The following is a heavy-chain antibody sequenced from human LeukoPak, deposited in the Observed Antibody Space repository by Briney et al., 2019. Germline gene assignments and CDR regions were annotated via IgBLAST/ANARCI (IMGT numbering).Heavy chain of an antibody. Sequence: GASVKVSCKASGYTFTGYYMHWVRQAPGQGLEWMGWINPNSGGTNYAQKFQGRVTMTRDTSISTAYMELSRLRSDDTAVYYCATLTGTTSELIDYWGQGTLVTVSS. CDR1: GYTFTGYY. D-gene: IGHD1-20*01. J-gene: IGHJ4*02. CDR3: ATLTGTTSELIDY. CDR2: INPNSGGT. V-gene: IGHV1-2*02.